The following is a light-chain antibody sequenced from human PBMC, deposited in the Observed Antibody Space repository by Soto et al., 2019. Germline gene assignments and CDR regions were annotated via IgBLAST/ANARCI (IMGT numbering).Light chain of an antibody. CDR2: GAS. CDR1: QSVTNSF. V-gene: IGKV3-20*01. CDR3: QQYVSSPWA. J-gene: IGKJ1*01. Sequence: EIVLAQSPGTLSLSPGERATLSCRASQSVTNSFLVWYQQKPGQAPRLLIYGASRRATGIPDRFTGSGSRTDLTLTISRLEPEDFAVYYCQQYVSSPWAFRQGTKVEI.